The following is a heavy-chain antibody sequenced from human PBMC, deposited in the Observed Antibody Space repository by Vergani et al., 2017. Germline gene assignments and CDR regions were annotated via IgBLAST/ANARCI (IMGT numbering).Heavy chain of an antibody. V-gene: IGHV4-59*01. D-gene: IGHD6-6*01. Sequence: QVQLQESGPGLVKPSETLSLTCTVSGGSISSYYWSWIRQPPGKGLEWIWYIYYSGSTNYNPSLKSRVTISVDTAKNQFSLKLSSVTAADTAVCYCARGVSARLGGGLYWGQGTLVTVSS. CDR1: GGSISSYY. CDR2: IYYSGST. J-gene: IGHJ4*02. CDR3: ARGVSARLGGGLY.